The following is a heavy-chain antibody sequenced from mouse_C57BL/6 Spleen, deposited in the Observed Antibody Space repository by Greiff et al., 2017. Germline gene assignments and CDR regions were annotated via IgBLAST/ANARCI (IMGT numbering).Heavy chain of an antibody. CDR2: IRNKANGYTT. V-gene: IGHV7-3*01. CDR3: ARSVYGSSYVYFGC. CDR1: GFTFTDYY. J-gene: IGHJ2*01. Sequence: EVMLVESGGGLVQPGGSLSLSCAASGFTFTDYYMSWVRQPPGKALEWLGFIRNKANGYTTEYSASVKGRFTISRDNSQSILYLQMTALRAEDSATYYCARSVYGSSYVYFGCWGQGTTLTVSS. D-gene: IGHD1-1*01.